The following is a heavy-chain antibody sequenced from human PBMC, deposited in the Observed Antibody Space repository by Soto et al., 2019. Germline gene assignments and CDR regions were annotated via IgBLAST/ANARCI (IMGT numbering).Heavy chain of an antibody. V-gene: IGHV3-30*18. CDR3: AKGTYDSSAFYTYYFAY. J-gene: IGHJ4*02. CDR1: GFTFSAYG. CDR2: ISYDGNNK. Sequence: QVQLVESGGGVVQPGRSLRLSCAASGFTFSAYGLHWVRQAPGKGLEWVAVISYDGNNKYYADSVKGRFTISRDNSKNTQYLQMNSLRTEDPAGYYCAKGTYDSSAFYTYYFAYGGQGPLVPVSS. D-gene: IGHD3-22*01.